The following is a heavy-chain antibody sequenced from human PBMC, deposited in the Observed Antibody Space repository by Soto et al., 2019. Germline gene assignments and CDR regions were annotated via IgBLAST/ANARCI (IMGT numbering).Heavy chain of an antibody. CDR3: ARDHYYDSSGYSSPLY. Sequence: GGSLRLSCAASGFTFSDYYMSWSRQAPGKGLEWVSYISSSGSTIYYADSVKGRFTISRDNAKNSLYLQMNSLRAEDTAVYYCARDHYYDSSGYSSPLYWGQGTLVTVSS. V-gene: IGHV3-11*01. D-gene: IGHD3-22*01. CDR2: ISSSGSTI. CDR1: GFTFSDYY. J-gene: IGHJ4*02.